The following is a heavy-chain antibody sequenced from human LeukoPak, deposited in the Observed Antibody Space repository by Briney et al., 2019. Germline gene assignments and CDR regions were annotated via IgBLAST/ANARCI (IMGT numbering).Heavy chain of an antibody. CDR1: GVSITTYY. Sequence: PSETLSLTCTVSGVSITTYYWSWIRQPAGKGLEWIGRISSTGSTNYNPSLKSRVTMSVDTSKNQFSLKVKSVTAADRAVYYCARDPSLFIPDAGTDWFDPWGQGTLVTVSS. D-gene: IGHD6-13*01. J-gene: IGHJ5*02. CDR2: ISSTGST. V-gene: IGHV4-4*07. CDR3: ARDPSLFIPDAGTDWFDP.